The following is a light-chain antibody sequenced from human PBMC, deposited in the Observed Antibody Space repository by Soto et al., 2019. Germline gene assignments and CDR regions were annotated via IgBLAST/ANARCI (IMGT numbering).Light chain of an antibody. CDR3: SSYTSSSNWV. J-gene: IGLJ3*02. V-gene: IGLV2-14*01. Sequence: QSVLTQPASVSGSPGQSITISCTGTSSDVGGYNYVSWYQQHPGKAPKLMIYEVSNRPSGVSNRFSGSKSGNTASLIISVLQAEDEADYYCSSYTSSSNWVFGGGTKLTVL. CDR1: SSDVGGYNY. CDR2: EVS.